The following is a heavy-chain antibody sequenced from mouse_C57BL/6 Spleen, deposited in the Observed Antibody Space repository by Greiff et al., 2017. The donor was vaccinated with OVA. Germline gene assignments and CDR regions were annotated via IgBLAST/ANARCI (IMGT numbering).Heavy chain of an antibody. V-gene: IGHV5-16*01. J-gene: IGHJ2*01. CDR2: INYDGSST. D-gene: IGHD4-1*01. CDR3: ARSGELVYYFDY. CDR1: GFTFSDYY. Sequence: DVKLVESEGGLVQPGSSMKLSCTASGFTFSDYYMAWVRQVPEKGLEWVANINYDGSSTYYLDSLKSRFIISRDNAKNILYLQMSSLKSEDTATYYCARSGELVYYFDYWGQGTTLTVSS.